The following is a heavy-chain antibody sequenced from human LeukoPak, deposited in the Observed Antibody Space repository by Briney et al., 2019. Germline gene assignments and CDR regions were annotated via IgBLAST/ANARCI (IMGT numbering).Heavy chain of an antibody. J-gene: IGHJ6*02. CDR2: ISYDGSNK. V-gene: IGHV3-30*04. CDR1: GFTFSSYA. D-gene: IGHD3-10*01. CDR3: ARMITMVRGVNYGMDV. Sequence: GSLRLSCAASGFTFSSYAMHWVRPAPGKGLEWVAVISYDGSNKYYADSVKGRFTISRDNSKNTLYLQMNSLRAEDTAVYYCARMITMVRGVNYGMDVWGQGTTVTVSS.